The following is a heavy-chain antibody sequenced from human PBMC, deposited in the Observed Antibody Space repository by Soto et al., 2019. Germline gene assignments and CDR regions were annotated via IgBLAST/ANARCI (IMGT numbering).Heavy chain of an antibody. CDR1: GGSISSSSYY. V-gene: IGHV4-39*01. J-gene: IGHJ6*03. CDR2: IYYSGST. D-gene: IGHD3-10*01. CDR3: ARKNRGSGSSLAV. Sequence: PSETLSLTCTVSGGSISSSSYYWGWIRQPPGKGLEWIGSIYYSGSTYYNPSLKSRVTISVDTSKNQFSLKLSSVTAADTAVYYCARKNRGSGSSLAVWGKGPRFTVSS.